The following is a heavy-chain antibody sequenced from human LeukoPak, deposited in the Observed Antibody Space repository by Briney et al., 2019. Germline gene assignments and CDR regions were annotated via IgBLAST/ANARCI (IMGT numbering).Heavy chain of an antibody. V-gene: IGHV3-30-3*01. CDR1: GFTLTRYH. Sequence: GRSLTLSCAPPGFTLTRYHMHSVRQAPGKGLEWVAVISYDGSNKHYADSVKGRFTISRDNYENTLNLQMNSLKPEDTAVYYCARDGGGCGHSFTYFDYWGQGTLVTVSS. CDR2: ISYDGSNK. J-gene: IGHJ4*02. CDR3: ARDGGGCGHSFTYFDY. D-gene: IGHD5-18*01.